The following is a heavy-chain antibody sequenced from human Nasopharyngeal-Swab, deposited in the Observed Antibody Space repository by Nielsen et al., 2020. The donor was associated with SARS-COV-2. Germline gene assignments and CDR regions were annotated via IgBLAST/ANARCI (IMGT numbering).Heavy chain of an antibody. Sequence: WIRQPPGKGLEWMAVISYDGIKKYYADSVKGRFTLSRDNSKNKLYLQMNSLRTEDTAVYYCAKDHQLIRNYYYYDMDVWGQGTTVTVSS. V-gene: IGHV3-30*18. J-gene: IGHJ6*02. D-gene: IGHD2-8*01. CDR2: ISYDGIKK. CDR3: AKDHQLIRNYYYYDMDV.